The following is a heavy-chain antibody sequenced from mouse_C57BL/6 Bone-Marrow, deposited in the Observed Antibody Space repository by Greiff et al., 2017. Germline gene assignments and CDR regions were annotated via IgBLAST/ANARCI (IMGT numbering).Heavy chain of an antibody. J-gene: IGHJ2*01. CDR3: ARHSLTAVDY. Sequence: EVKLVESGGDLVKPGGSLKLSCAASGFTFSSYGMSWVRQTPDKRLEWVATISSGGSYTYYPDSVKGRFTISRDNAKNTLYLQMSSLKSEDTAMYYCARHSLTAVDYWGQGTTLTVSS. V-gene: IGHV5-6*01. CDR1: GFTFSSYG. D-gene: IGHD4-1*01. CDR2: ISSGGSYT.